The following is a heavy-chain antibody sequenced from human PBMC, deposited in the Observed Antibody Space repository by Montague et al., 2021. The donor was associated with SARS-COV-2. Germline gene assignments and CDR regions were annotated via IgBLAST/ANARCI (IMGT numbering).Heavy chain of an antibody. V-gene: IGHV4-59*12. CDR3: AKLLWFRGGFDY. J-gene: IGHJ4*02. CDR1: GGSFSNYY. D-gene: IGHD3-10*01. Sequence: SETLSLTCAVSGGSFSNYYWSWIRQPPGKGLEWIGCIYYSGSTDYNPSLKSRVTISVDTSKNQFSLKLSSVTAADTAVYYCAKLLWFRGGFDYWGQGTLVTVSS. CDR2: IYYSGST.